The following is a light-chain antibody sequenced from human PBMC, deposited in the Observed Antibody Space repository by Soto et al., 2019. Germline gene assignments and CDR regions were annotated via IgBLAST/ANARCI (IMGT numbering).Light chain of an antibody. J-gene: IGLJ1*01. Sequence: QSALTQPASVSGSPGQSITISCTGTSSDVGGYNYVSWYQQHPGKAPKLMIYDVSNRPSGVSNRFSGSKSGNTASLTISGLQAEDEADYYCSSYTSILDVFGTGTKLTVL. V-gene: IGLV2-14*01. CDR2: DVS. CDR3: SSYTSILDV. CDR1: SSDVGGYNY.